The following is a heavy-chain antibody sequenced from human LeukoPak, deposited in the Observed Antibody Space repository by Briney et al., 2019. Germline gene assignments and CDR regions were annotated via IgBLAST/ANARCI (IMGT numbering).Heavy chain of an antibody. CDR2: IIPIFGTA. J-gene: IGHJ4*02. V-gene: IGHV1-69*13. D-gene: IGHD3-22*01. CDR3: ASSDSSGYYYVSFDY. Sequence: SVKVSCKASGGTFSSYAISWVRQAPGQGLEWMGGIIPIFGTANYAQKFQGRVTITADESTSTAYMELSSLRSEDTAVYYCASSDSSGYYYVSFDYWGQGTLVTVSS. CDR1: GGTFSSYA.